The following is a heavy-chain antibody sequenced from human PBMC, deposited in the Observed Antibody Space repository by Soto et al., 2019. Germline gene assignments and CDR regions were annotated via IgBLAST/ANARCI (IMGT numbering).Heavy chain of an antibody. CDR1: GGSISDDSY. CDR2: IYHTGNT. D-gene: IGHD2-2*01. CDR3: ARDEYQLLSSVSWFDS. V-gene: IGHV4-30-4*01. Sequence: SETLSLTWPVSGGSISDDSYWSCIRQTPGKGLEWIGYIYHTGNTYYNPSLRSRVSISVDKSKSQFSLKLISVTAADTAVYFCARDEYQLLSSVSWFDSWGQGTLVTV. J-gene: IGHJ5*01.